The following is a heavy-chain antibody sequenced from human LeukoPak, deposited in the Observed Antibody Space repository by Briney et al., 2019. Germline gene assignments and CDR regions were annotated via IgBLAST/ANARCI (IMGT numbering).Heavy chain of an antibody. CDR3: ARDKYSSSWPTDASDI. D-gene: IGHD6-13*01. CDR1: GGTFSSYA. V-gene: IGHV1-69*05. J-gene: IGHJ3*02. CDR2: IIPIFGTA. Sequence: SVKVSCKASGGTFSSYAISWVRQAPGQGLEWMGGIIPIFGTANYAQKFQGRVTITTDESTSTAYMELSSLRSEDTAVYYCARDKYSSSWPTDASDIWGQGTMVTVSS.